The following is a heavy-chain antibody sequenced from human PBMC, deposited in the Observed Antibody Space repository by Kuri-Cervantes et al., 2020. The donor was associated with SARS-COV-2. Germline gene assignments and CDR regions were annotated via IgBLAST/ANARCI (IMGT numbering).Heavy chain of an antibody. Sequence: GGSLRLSCTASGFTFGDYAMSWVRQAPGKGLEWVGFIRSKAYGGTTEYAASVKGRFTISRDDSKSIAYLQMNSLKTEDTAVYYCTRDDFWSGYSNYWGQGTLVTDSS. D-gene: IGHD3-3*01. J-gene: IGHJ4*02. CDR3: TRDDFWSGYSNY. CDR2: IRSKAYGGTT. V-gene: IGHV3-49*04. CDR1: GFTFGDYA.